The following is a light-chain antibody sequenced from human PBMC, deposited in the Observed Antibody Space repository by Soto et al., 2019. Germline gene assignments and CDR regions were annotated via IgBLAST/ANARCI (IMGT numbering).Light chain of an antibody. CDR3: ISFTSTNTFV. J-gene: IGLJ2*01. CDR1: SSDVGSYNR. Sequence: SALTQPPSVSGSPGQSVTISCTGTSSDVGSYNRVSWYQQPPGTAPKLMIYEVSNRPSGVPDRFSGSKSGNTASLTISGLQVEDEADYYCISFTSTNTFVFGGGTKLTVL. V-gene: IGLV2-18*02. CDR2: EVS.